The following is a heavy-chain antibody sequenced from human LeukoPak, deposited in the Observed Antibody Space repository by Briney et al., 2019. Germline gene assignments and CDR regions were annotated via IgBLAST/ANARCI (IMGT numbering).Heavy chain of an antibody. D-gene: IGHD5-18*01. CDR1: GGSISGSGYY. V-gene: IGHV4-31*03. CDR2: IRPGGSI. CDR3: AGGGDTAKGGDY. J-gene: IGHJ4*02. Sequence: SETLSLTCTVSGGSISGSGYYWTWTPPHPGEDLEWVGFIRPGGSIYYNPSLSRRLVISADTSKNQMSLKSITATAADTAVYYCAGGGDTAKGGDYWGQGTLVTVSS.